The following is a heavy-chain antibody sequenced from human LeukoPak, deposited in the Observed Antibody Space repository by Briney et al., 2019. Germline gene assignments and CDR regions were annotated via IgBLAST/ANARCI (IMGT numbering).Heavy chain of an antibody. Sequence: ASVKVSCKASGYTFTSYYMHWVRQAPGQGLEWMGIINPSGGSTSYAQKFQGRVTMTRDKSKSTVYMELSSLRSEEKAVYYCASRYCSSTSCYFDYWGQGTLVTVSS. CDR1: GYTFTSYY. CDR2: INPSGGST. D-gene: IGHD2-2*01. J-gene: IGHJ4*02. CDR3: ASRYCSSTSCYFDY. V-gene: IGHV1-46*01.